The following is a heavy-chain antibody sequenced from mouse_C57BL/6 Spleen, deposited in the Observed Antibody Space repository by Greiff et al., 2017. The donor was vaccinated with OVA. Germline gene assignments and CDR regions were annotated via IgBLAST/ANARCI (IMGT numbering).Heavy chain of an antibody. CDR3: ARQRHSYYAKYD. J-gene: IGHJ4*01. Sequence: EVQRVESGGGLVKPGGSLKLSCAASGFTFSDFGMHWVRQAPEKGLEWVAYISSGSSTIYYADTVKGRFTISVDNAKNTLFLQMTSLSSEDTAMYYCARQRHSYYAKYDWGQGTSVTASS. V-gene: IGHV5-17*01. CDR1: GFTFSDFG. D-gene: IGHD1-1*02. CDR2: ISSGSSTI.